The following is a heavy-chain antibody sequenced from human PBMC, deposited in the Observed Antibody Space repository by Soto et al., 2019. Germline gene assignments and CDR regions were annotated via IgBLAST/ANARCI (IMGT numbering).Heavy chain of an antibody. CDR1: GFTFSRDW. CDR2: IKGDGTIT. CDR3: ARGGLGNYYNGY. D-gene: IGHD3-10*01. Sequence: EVQLVESGGGLVQPGGSLRLSCAASGFTFSRDWMHWVRQSPGKGLVWVSRIKGDGTITNYADSVKGRFTTSRDNAKNTVYLQLNSLTTEYTAVYYCARGGLGNYYNGYWGQGTLVTVSS. J-gene: IGHJ4*02. V-gene: IGHV3-74*01.